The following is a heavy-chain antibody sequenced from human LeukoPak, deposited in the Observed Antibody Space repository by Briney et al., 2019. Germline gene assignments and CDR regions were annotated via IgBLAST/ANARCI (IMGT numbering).Heavy chain of an antibody. J-gene: IGHJ4*02. CDR1: GGSISSGNYY. CDR2: IHHSGST. V-gene: IGHV4-31*09. CDR3: ARNGGNSDFDY. Sequence: SETLSLTCTVSGGSISSGNYYWSWIRQHPGKGLEWIGYIHHSGSTNYNPSLKSRVTMLLDKSKNQFSLKLSSVTAADTAVYYCARNGGNSDFDYWGQGTLVTVSS. D-gene: IGHD4-23*01.